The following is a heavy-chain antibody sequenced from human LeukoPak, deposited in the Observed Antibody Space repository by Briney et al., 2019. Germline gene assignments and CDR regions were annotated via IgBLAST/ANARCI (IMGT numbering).Heavy chain of an antibody. CDR1: GFTVSSNY. CDR3: ARPLGSKGFDY. Sequence: GGSLRLSCAASGFTVSSNYMSWVRQAPGKGLEWVSVIYSGGSTYYADSMKGRFTISRDNSKNTLYLQMNSLRAEDTAVYYCARPLGSKGFDYWGQGTLVTVSS. J-gene: IGHJ4*02. CDR2: IYSGGST. D-gene: IGHD3-10*01. V-gene: IGHV3-66*04.